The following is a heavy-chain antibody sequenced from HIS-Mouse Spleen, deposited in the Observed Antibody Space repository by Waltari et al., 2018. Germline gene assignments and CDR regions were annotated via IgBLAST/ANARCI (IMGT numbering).Heavy chain of an antibody. CDR1: GCSISSSSYY. CDR3: AREIPYSSSWYDWYFDL. D-gene: IGHD6-13*01. V-gene: IGHV4-39*07. J-gene: IGHJ2*01. Sequence: QLQLQESGPGLVKPSETLSLTCTVSGCSISSSSYYWVWIRQPPGKGLEWIGSIYYIGRTYYNPSLKSRVTISVDTSKNQFSLKLSSVTAADTAVYYCAREIPYSSSWYDWYFDLWGRGTLVTVSS. CDR2: IYYIGRT.